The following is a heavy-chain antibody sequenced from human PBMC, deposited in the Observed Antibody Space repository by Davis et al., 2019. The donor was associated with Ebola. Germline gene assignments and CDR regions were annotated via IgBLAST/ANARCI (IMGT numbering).Heavy chain of an antibody. CDR2: ISGSGGST. D-gene: IGHD3-22*01. CDR3: AKGAIVVVTHDAFDI. CDR1: GFTVSSNY. J-gene: IGHJ3*02. V-gene: IGHV3-23*01. Sequence: PGGSLRLSCAASGFTVSSNYMSWVRQAPGKGLEWVSAISGSGGSTYYADSVKGRFTISRDNSKNTLYLQMNSLRAEDTAVYYCAKGAIVVVTHDAFDIWGQGTMVTVSS.